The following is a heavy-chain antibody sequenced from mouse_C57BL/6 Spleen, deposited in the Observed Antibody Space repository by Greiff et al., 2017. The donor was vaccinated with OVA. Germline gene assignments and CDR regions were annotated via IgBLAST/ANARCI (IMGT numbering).Heavy chain of an antibody. D-gene: IGHD6-1*01. J-gene: IGHJ1*03. CDR2: IDPENGDT. V-gene: IGHV14-4*01. Sequence: EVQLQQSGAELVRPGASVKLSCTASGFNIKDDYMHWVKQRPEQGLEWIGWIDPENGDTEYASKFQGKATITADTSSNTAYLQLSSLTSEDTAVYYCTDLSSGYFDVWGTGTTVTVSS. CDR1: GFNIKDDY. CDR3: TDLSSGYFDV.